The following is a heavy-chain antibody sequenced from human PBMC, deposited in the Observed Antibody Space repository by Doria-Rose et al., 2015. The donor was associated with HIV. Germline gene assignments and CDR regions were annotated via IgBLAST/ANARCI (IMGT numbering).Heavy chain of an antibody. CDR2: IFSDDER. CDR3: ARIKSSRWYHKYYFDF. D-gene: IGHD6-13*01. Sequence: QVQLVQSGPVLVKPTETLTLTCTVSGVSLSSPGMGVSWIRQPPGKALEWLDNIFSDDERSYKTSLKSRLTISRGTSKSQVVLTMTDMDPVDTATYYCARIKSSRWYHKYYFDFWGQGTLVIVSA. CDR1: GVSLSSPGMG. J-gene: IGHJ4*02. V-gene: IGHV2-26*01.